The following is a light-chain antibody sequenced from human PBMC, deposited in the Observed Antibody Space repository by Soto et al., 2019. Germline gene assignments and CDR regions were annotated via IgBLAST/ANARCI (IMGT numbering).Light chain of an antibody. J-gene: IGKJ4*01. CDR3: QQYDNYPLT. V-gene: IGKV1-5*01. Sequence: DVQMTKSPASLSSSVRDRVTIPCRATQSIVTYLNWYLQKPGKAPKLLIYDASSLESGVPSRFSGSRSGTEFTLTISNLQPDDFATYYCQQYDNYPLTFGGGTKVDI. CDR2: DAS. CDR1: QSIVTY.